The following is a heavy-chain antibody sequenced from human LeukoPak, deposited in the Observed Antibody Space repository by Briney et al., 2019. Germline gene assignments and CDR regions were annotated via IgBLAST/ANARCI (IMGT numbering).Heavy chain of an antibody. J-gene: IGHJ5*02. D-gene: IGHD3-10*01. V-gene: IGHV1-69*04. CDR2: IIPILGIA. Sequence: AAVKVSCKASGGTFSSYAISWVRQAPGQGLEWMGRIIPILGIANYAQKFQGRVTITADKSTSTAYMELSSLRSEDTAVYYCARSYYYGSGSYYNEIGWFDPWGQGTLVTVSS. CDR3: ARSYYYGSGSYYNEIGWFDP. CDR1: GGTFSSYA.